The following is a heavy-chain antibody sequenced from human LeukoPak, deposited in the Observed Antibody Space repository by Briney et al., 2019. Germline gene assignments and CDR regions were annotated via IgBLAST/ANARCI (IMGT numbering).Heavy chain of an antibody. CDR3: ARRRVAVGY. D-gene: IGHD6-19*01. V-gene: IGHV4-34*01. Sequence: PSETLSFTCAVYGGSFSGYYWSWIRQPPGKGLEWIGEINHSGSTNYNPSLKSRVTISVDTSKNQFSLKLSSVTAADTAVYYCARRRVAVGYWGQGTLVTVSS. CDR1: GGSFSGYY. J-gene: IGHJ4*02. CDR2: INHSGST.